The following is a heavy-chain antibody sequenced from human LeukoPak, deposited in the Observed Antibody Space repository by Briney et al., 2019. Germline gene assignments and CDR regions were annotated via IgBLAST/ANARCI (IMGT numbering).Heavy chain of an antibody. CDR1: DFTFKNFS. Sequence: GGSLRLSCSASDFTFKNFSMNWVRQAPGKGPEWVSSISASGSSVYYADSVKGRFSISRDNAENSLLLQLNPVRAEDAAVYYCTREKNDFLTGNKYYYSYSDVWGRGTTVTVSS. CDR3: TREKNDFLTGNKYYYSYSDV. D-gene: IGHD3-9*01. J-gene: IGHJ6*03. V-gene: IGHV3-21*01. CDR2: ISASGSSV.